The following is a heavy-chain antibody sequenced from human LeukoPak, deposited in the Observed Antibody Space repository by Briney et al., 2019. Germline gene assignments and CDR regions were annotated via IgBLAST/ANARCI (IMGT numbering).Heavy chain of an antibody. CDR3: ARHIWGAQHIDY. V-gene: IGHV4-59*08. CDR1: GGSISSYY. J-gene: IGHJ4*02. D-gene: IGHD3-16*01. Sequence: SETLSLTCTVSGGSISSYYWSWIRQPPGKGLEWIGYIYYSGSTNYNPSLKSRVTISVDTSKNQFSLKLSSVTAADTAVYYCARHIWGAQHIDYWGQGTLVTVSS. CDR2: IYYSGST.